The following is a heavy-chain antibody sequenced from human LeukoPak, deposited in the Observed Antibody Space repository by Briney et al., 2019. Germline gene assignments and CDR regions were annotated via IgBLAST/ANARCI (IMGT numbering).Heavy chain of an antibody. D-gene: IGHD3-9*01. CDR1: GYTFTSYD. V-gene: IGHV1-8*03. J-gene: IGHJ6*03. CDR2: MNPNSGNT. CDR3: ARAPLYYDILTGWVYYYYMDV. Sequence: ASVKVSCKASGYTFTSYDINWVRQATGQGLEWMGWMNPNSGNTGYAQKFQGRVTITGNTSISTAYMELSSLRSEDTAVYYCARAPLYYDILTGWVYYYYMDVWGKGTTVTVSS.